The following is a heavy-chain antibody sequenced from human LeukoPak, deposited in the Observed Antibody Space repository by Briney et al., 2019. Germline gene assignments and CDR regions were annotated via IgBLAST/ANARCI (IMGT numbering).Heavy chain of an antibody. D-gene: IGHD3-16*02. J-gene: IGHJ4*02. V-gene: IGHV4-34*01. CDR3: ASHYSGGSYRYTGPFDS. CDR1: GGSFSDYY. CDR2: INHSGTT. Sequence: SETLSLTCAVYGGSFSDYYWSWIRQPPGKGLEWIGEINHSGTTNYSPSPKSRVSISVDTSKNQFSLKLNSVTAADAAMYYCASHYSGGSYRYTGPFDSWGQGMLVNVSS.